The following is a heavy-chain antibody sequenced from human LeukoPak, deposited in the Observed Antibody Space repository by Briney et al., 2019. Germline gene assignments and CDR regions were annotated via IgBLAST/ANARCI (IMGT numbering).Heavy chain of an antibody. J-gene: IGHJ4*02. V-gene: IGHV4-59*11. CDR3: ARGSRRHYDGSGYYFGEFDY. CDR2: VYYSGSG. Sequence: SETLSLTCTVSDDSITSHFWTWIRQPPGKGLEWIGYVYYSGSGSSNPSLKSRLTMSVDTSKSQFYLNLNSVTTADTAMYYCARGSRRHYDGSGYYFGEFDYWGQGILVTVSS. CDR1: DDSITSHF. D-gene: IGHD3-22*01.